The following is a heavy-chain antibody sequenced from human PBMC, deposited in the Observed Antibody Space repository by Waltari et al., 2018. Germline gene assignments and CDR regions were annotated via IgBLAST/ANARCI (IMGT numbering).Heavy chain of an antibody. D-gene: IGHD3-22*01. CDR3: AEEKYDSREHAFDI. CDR2: IYYSGST. Sequence: QVQLQESGPGLVQPSEPLSLTCAVSGYSNSSGYYWGWIRQTPAKRLEWIGSIYYSGSTYYNPSFMSRVIISVDTSKNQFSLKLSCVTAAETAVYYCAEEKYDSREHAFDIWGQGTMFTVSS. V-gene: IGHV4-38-2*01. CDR1: GYSNSSGYY. J-gene: IGHJ3*02.